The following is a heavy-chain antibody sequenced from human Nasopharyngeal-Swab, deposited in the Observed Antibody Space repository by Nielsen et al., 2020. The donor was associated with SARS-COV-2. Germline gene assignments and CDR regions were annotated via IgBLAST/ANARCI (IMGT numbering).Heavy chain of an antibody. CDR3: ARGRPYYDSSAYYSGHDAFDI. J-gene: IGHJ3*02. V-gene: IGHV1-3*01. D-gene: IGHD3-22*01. CDR1: GYTFTNYA. CDR2: INAGNGNT. Sequence: ASVKVSCKASGYTFTNYAMHWVRQAPGQRLEWMGWINAGNGNTKYSQMFQGRVTITRDTSASTAYMDLSSLRSEDTAVYYCARGRPYYDSSAYYSGHDAFDIWGQGTKLTVSS.